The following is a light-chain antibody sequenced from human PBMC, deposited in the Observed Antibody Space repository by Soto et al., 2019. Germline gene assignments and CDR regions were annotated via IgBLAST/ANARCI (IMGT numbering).Light chain of an antibody. CDR1: QSISSY. V-gene: IGKV1-39*01. CDR3: QQGYSIPLT. Sequence: DIQMTQSPSSLSASAGDRVTITCRASQSISSYLNWYQQKPGKAPKLLIYPASSLQSGVPSRFSGSGSGTDFTLTISTLQAEDFATYYCQQGYSIPLTFGGGTKVEIK. J-gene: IGKJ4*01. CDR2: PAS.